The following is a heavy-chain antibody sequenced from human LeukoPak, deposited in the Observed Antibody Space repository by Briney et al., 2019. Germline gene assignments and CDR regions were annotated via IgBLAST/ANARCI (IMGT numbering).Heavy chain of an antibody. CDR1: GYTFTSYY. CDR3: AREGGSGRSYNWFDP. V-gene: IGHV1-46*01. D-gene: IGHD3-10*01. CDR2: INPSGGST. Sequence: ASVKVSCKASGYTFTSYYMHWVRQAPGQGLEWMGIINPSGGSTSYAQKLQGRVTMTTDTSTGTAYMELRSLRSDDTAVYYCAREGGSGRSYNWFDPWGQGTLVTVSS. J-gene: IGHJ5*02.